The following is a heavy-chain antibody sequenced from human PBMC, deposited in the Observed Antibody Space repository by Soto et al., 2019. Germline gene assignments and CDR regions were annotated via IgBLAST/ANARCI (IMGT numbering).Heavy chain of an antibody. V-gene: IGHV3-33*01. Sequence: GGSLRLSCAASGFTFSSYGMHWVRQAPGKGLEWVAVIWYDGSNKYYADSVKGRFTISRDNSKNTLYLQMNSLRAEDTAVYYCARGYYYDSSGYYYSENYFDYWGQGTLVTVSS. CDR1: GFTFSSYG. D-gene: IGHD3-22*01. CDR2: IWYDGSNK. J-gene: IGHJ4*02. CDR3: ARGYYYDSSGYYYSENYFDY.